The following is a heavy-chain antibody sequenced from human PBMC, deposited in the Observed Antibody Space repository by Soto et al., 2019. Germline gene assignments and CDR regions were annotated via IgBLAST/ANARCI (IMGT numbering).Heavy chain of an antibody. J-gene: IGHJ4*02. CDR3: ARTGVGARHFDS. Sequence: QVQLQESGPGLVKPSGTLSLTCAVSGGSISSSNWWSWVRQPPGKGLEWIGEIYHSGSTNYNPSRKSRAPIAVDKSKHQFSLKRSSVTAADTAVYYCARTGVGARHFDSWGQGTLVTVSS. V-gene: IGHV4-4*02. D-gene: IGHD3-10*01. CDR2: IYHSGST. CDR1: GGSISSSNW.